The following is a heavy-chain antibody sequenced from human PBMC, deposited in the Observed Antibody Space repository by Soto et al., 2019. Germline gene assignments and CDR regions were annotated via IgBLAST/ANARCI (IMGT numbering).Heavy chain of an antibody. CDR2: ISSGRIYI. CDR1: GFNFNTYA. Sequence: EVQLVESGGGRVKPGGSLRLSCAASGFNFNTYAMNWVRQAPGKGLEWVSYISSGRIYIYYAESVKGRFTVSRDNAKNSLDLEMNSLRAEDTAIYYCARDRGDSGFFDLWGRGTLVTVSS. J-gene: IGHJ2*01. V-gene: IGHV3-21*01. D-gene: IGHD2-21*02. CDR3: ARDRGDSGFFDL.